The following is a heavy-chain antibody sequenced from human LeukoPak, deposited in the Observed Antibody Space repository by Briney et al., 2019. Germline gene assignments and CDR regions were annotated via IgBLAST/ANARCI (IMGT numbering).Heavy chain of an antibody. V-gene: IGHV4-59*01. J-gene: IGHJ5*02. CDR1: GGSISSYY. Sequence: PSETLSLTCTVSGGSISSYYWSWIRQPPGKGLEWIGYIYYSGSTNYNPSLKSRVTISVDTSKNQFSLKLSSVTAADTAVYYCARCFTADHYNWFDPWGQGTLVTVSS. CDR3: ARCFTADHYNWFDP. CDR2: IYYSGST. D-gene: IGHD6-13*01.